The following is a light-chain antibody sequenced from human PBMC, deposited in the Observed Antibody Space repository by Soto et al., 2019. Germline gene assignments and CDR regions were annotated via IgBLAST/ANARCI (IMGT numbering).Light chain of an antibody. J-gene: IGKJ2*01. CDR3: QQYSTWPPRYT. CDR1: QSVSSY. Sequence: EIVMTQSPATLSVPPGGRATLSCRASQSVSSYLAWYQQRPGQPPRLLIYRASTIATGIPARFSGSGSGTEFSLTISSLESEDFAVYYCQQYSTWPPRYTFGQGTKLEI. CDR2: RAS. V-gene: IGKV3-15*01.